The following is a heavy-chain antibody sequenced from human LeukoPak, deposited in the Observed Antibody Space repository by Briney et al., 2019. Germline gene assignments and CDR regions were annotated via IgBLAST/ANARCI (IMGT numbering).Heavy chain of an antibody. CDR1: GFTFSSYS. V-gene: IGHV3-48*01. J-gene: IGHJ4*02. Sequence: GGSLRLSCAASGFTFSSYSMNWVRQAPGKGLEWVSYISSSSSTIYYADSVKGRFTISRDNAKNSLYLQMNSLRAEDTAVYYCARRFRGGYCSGGSCYSKDWALWNTFDYWGQGTLVTVSS. CDR2: ISSSSSTI. D-gene: IGHD2-15*01. CDR3: ARRFRGGYCSGGSCYSKDWALWNTFDY.